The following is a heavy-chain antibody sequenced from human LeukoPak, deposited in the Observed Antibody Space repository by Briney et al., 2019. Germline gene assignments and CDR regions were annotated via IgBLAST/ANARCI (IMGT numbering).Heavy chain of an antibody. CDR1: GFTFSSYN. CDR3: ARELVGWNYFYYYYMDV. J-gene: IGHJ6*03. V-gene: IGHV3-21*01. Sequence: GGSLRLSCAASGFTFSSYNMNWVRQAPGKGLEWVSYISSSGSYIYYSDSVKGRFTISRDNAKNSLYLQMNSLRAEDTAVYFCARELVGWNYFYYYYMDVWGKGTTVTGSS. CDR2: ISSSGSYI. D-gene: IGHD6-6*01.